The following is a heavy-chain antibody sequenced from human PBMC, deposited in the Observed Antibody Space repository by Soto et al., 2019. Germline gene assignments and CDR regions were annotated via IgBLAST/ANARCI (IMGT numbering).Heavy chain of an antibody. Sequence: RLSGAACGLTFGDYALHWVRQAPGKGLEWVSGISWNSGSIGYADSVKGRFTISRDNAKNSLYLQMNSLRAEDTALYYCAKAPSSWYYFDSWGQGTLVTVSS. CDR3: AKAPSSWYYFDS. D-gene: IGHD6-13*01. CDR2: ISWNSGSI. J-gene: IGHJ4*02. CDR1: GLTFGDYA. V-gene: IGHV3-9*01.